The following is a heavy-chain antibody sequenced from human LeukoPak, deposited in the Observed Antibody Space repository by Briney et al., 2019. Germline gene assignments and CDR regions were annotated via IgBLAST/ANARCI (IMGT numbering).Heavy chain of an antibody. J-gene: IGHJ3*02. CDR1: GFTFDDYA. Sequence: GRSLRLSCAASGFTFDDYAMHWVRQAPGKGLEWVAVISYDGSNKYYADSVKDRFTISRDNSKNTLYLQMNSLRAEDTAVYYCAKDPPYGSGSYPSIWGQGTMVTVSS. D-gene: IGHD3-10*01. CDR3: AKDPPYGSGSYPSI. V-gene: IGHV3-30*18. CDR2: ISYDGSNK.